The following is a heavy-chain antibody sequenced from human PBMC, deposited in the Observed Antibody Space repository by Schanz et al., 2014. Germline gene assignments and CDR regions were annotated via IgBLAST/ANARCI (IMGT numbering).Heavy chain of an antibody. CDR3: ARGTRVRTTDFWSGLYYFDY. V-gene: IGHV1-46*01. D-gene: IGHD3-3*01. J-gene: IGHJ4*02. CDR1: GDTFRSYT. Sequence: QVQLVQSGAEVKKPGSSVKVSCKASGDTFRSYTINWVRQAPGQGLEWMGVINPSGGSTIYAQKFQGRVTMTRDTSTSTVYMELSSLRSEDTAVYYCARGTRVRTTDFWSGLYYFDYWGQGTLVTVSS. CDR2: INPSGGST.